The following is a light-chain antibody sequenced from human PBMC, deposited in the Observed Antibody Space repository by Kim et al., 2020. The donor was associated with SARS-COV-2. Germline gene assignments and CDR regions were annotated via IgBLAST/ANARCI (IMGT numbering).Light chain of an antibody. CDR3: QHYIRFPYT. J-gene: IGKJ2*01. CDR2: QAS. Sequence: DIQMTQSPSTLSASVGDRVTITCRASQIINTFLAWYKQKPGKAPDLLIYQASSLQIGVPSRFSGSGSGTEFTLTINSLQPDDFATYYCQHYIRFPYTFGQGTKLE. V-gene: IGKV1-5*03. CDR1: QIINTF.